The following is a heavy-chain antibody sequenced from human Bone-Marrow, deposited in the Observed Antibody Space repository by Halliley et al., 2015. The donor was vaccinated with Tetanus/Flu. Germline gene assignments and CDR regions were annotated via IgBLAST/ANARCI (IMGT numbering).Heavy chain of an antibody. CDR3: ARVLLQLGDLSFQRVVGGMDV. D-gene: IGHD3-16*02. V-gene: IGHV4-59*01. J-gene: IGHJ6*02. Sequence: TLSLTCTVSDGSISSYYWSWVRQPPGKGLEWIGFVFHSGDTNYNPSLKSRVTISLDTSKNQFSLKLNSVTAADTAVYCCARVLLQLGDLSFQRVVGGMDVWGQGSTVTVSS. CDR2: VFHSGDT. CDR1: DGSISSYY.